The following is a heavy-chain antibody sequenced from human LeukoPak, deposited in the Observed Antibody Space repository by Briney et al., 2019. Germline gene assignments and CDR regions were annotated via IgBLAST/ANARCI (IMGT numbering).Heavy chain of an antibody. CDR2: MNEYGGAI. CDR3: TTVLSSNRYNLCDY. D-gene: IGHD6-13*01. V-gene: IGHV3-7*02. CDR1: RFTFGNYW. J-gene: IGHJ4*02. Sequence: EAGRSLRLSCAAARFTFGNYWMAWVRQAPGKGLEWGAKMNEYGGAIYYVESVKCRFTISRDNAKTTLYLQINSLGAEDTAVYYCTTVLSSNRYNLCDYWGQGTLVSVSS.